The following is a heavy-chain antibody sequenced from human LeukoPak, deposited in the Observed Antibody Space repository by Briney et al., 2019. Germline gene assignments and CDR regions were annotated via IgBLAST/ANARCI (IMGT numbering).Heavy chain of an antibody. V-gene: IGHV4-39*07. J-gene: IGHJ4*02. D-gene: IGHD3-9*01. CDR3: ARTDILTGYSRGFFDY. Sequence: PSETLSLTCTVSGGSISSSSYYWGWIRQPPGKGLEWIGSMYSSGRTYYNPSLKSRVTISVDTSKNQFSLKLSSVTAADTAVYYCARTDILTGYSRGFFDYWGQGTLVTVSS. CDR1: GGSISSSSYY. CDR2: MYSSGRT.